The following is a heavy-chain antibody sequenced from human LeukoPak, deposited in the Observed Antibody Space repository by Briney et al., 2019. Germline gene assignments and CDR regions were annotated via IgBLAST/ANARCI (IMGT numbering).Heavy chain of an antibody. CDR2: MNPNSGNT. D-gene: IGHD3-10*01. J-gene: IGHJ4*02. Sequence: ASVKVSCKASGYTFTSYDINWVRQATGQGLEWMGWMNPNSGNTGYAQKFQGRVTMTRNTSISTAYMELSSLRSEDTAVYYCARVVTMAQGVLLYYFDYWGQGTLVTVSS. V-gene: IGHV1-8*01. CDR1: GYTFTSYD. CDR3: ARVVTMAQGVLLYYFDY.